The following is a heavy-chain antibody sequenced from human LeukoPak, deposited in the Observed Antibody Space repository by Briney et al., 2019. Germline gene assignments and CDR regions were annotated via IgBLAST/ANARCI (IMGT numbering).Heavy chain of an antibody. Sequence: GGSLRLSCAASGFTFSSYAMSWVRQAPGKGLEWVSAISGSGDSTYYADSVKGRFTIPRDNSKNTLYLQMNSLRAEDTAVYYCAKLGEAAAAGIFDYWGQGTLVTVSS. D-gene: IGHD6-13*01. J-gene: IGHJ4*02. CDR3: AKLGEAAAAGIFDY. CDR2: ISGSGDST. CDR1: GFTFSSYA. V-gene: IGHV3-23*01.